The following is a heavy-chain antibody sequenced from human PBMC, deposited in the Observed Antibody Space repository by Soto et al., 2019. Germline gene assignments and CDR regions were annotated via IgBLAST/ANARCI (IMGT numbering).Heavy chain of an antibody. D-gene: IGHD3-16*01. CDR3: ARDTSRLDH. J-gene: IGHJ4*02. CDR2: ICSGAFTI. V-gene: IGHV3-11*01. CDR1: GFSFSDSY. Sequence: GGSLRLSGVVSGFSFSDSYMTWVRQIPGKGLGWIASICSGAFTISYAAAGEGRFTTSRDDVHNSLCLHMDSLRAEDTSLDYCARDTSRLDHWGQGTLVTVSS.